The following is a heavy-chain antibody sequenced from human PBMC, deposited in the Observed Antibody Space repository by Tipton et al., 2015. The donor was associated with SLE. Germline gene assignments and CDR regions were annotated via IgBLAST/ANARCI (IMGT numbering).Heavy chain of an antibody. D-gene: IGHD2-8*02. CDR3: ARLQGYCPGGISEVDGNWFDP. J-gene: IGHJ5*02. Sequence: QLVQSGAEVRKPGESLKISCKTSGYTFTNYWIGWVRQMPGKGLEWMGNIYPDDSDTRYSPSFQGQVTIAADKSINTAYLQWRSLKASDTAVYYCARLQGYCPGGISEVDGNWFDPWGQGTLVTVSS. CDR1: GYTFTNYW. CDR2: IYPDDSDT. V-gene: IGHV5-51*03.